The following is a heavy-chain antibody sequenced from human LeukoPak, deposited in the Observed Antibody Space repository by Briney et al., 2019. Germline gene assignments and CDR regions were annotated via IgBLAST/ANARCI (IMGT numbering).Heavy chain of an antibody. D-gene: IGHD3-22*01. CDR1: GFTFSTYA. CDR3: AKDRSYCYDNSGPTGFDS. CDR2: ISSGGGST. Sequence: PGGSLRLSXAASGFTFSTYAMSWVRQAPGKGLEWVSGISSGGGSTYYADSVTGRFTISRDKSKNTLYLQMNSLRAEDTAVYYCAKDRSYCYDNSGPTGFDSWGQGTLVTVSS. J-gene: IGHJ4*02. V-gene: IGHV3-23*01.